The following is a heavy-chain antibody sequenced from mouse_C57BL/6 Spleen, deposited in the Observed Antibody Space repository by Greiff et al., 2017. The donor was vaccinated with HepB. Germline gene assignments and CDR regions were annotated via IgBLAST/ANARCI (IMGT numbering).Heavy chain of an antibody. CDR2: IDPANGNT. D-gene: IGHD1-1*01. Sequence: EVNVVESVAELVRPGASVKLSCTASGFNIKNTYMHWVKQRPEQGLEWIGRIDPANGNTKYAPKFQGKATITADTSSNTAYLQLSSLTSEDTAIYYCAFHYYGSSYDYAMDYWGQGTSVTVSS. V-gene: IGHV14-3*01. J-gene: IGHJ4*01. CDR3: AFHYYGSSYDYAMDY. CDR1: GFNIKNTY.